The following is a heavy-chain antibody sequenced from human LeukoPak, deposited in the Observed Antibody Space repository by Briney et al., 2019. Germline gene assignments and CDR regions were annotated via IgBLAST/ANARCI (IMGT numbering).Heavy chain of an antibody. Sequence: GGSLRLSCAASGFTFSSYAMSWVRQAPGKGLEWVSAISGSGGSTYYADSVKGRFTISRDNSKNTLYLQTNSLRAQDTAVYYCAKAVTTRDAFDIWGQGTMVTVSS. CDR3: AKAVTTRDAFDI. CDR2: ISGSGGST. D-gene: IGHD4-11*01. V-gene: IGHV3-23*01. J-gene: IGHJ3*02. CDR1: GFTFSSYA.